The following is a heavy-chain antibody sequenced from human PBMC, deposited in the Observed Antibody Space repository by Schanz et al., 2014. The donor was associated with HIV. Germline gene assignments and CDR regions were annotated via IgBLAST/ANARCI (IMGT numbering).Heavy chain of an antibody. Sequence: EVQLLESGGGLVQPGGSLRLSCAASGFTFSSYAMSWVRQAPGKGLEWVSAISGSGGSTYYADSVKGRFTISRDNGKNSLYLQMASLRDDDTAVYYCAREPLPGNGLYFDYWGQGALVTVSS. D-gene: IGHD2-8*01. CDR2: ISGSGGST. J-gene: IGHJ4*02. CDR3: AREPLPGNGLYFDY. V-gene: IGHV3-23*01. CDR1: GFTFSSYA.